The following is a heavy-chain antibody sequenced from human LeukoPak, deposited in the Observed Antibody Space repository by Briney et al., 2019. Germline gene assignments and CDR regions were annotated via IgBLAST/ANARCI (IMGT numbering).Heavy chain of an antibody. CDR2: ISSTGSYI. CDR1: GFTFSSYI. Sequence: GGSLRLSCAASGFTFSSYIMNWVRQAPGKGLEWVSSISSTGSYIYYADSVKGRFTISRDNAKNSLYLQMNSLRAEDTAVYYCARLRDGTYFDYWGQGTLVTVSS. D-gene: IGHD5-24*01. J-gene: IGHJ4*02. CDR3: ARLRDGTYFDY. V-gene: IGHV3-21*01.